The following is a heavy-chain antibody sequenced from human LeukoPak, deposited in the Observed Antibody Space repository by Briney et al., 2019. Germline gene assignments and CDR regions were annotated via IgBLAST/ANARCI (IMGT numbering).Heavy chain of an antibody. D-gene: IGHD2-15*01. V-gene: IGHV1-2*02. J-gene: IGHJ5*02. CDR1: GYTFTGYY. Sequence: GASVKVSCKASGYTFTGYYMHWVRQAPGRGLEWMGWINPNSGGTNYAQKFQGRVTMTRDTSISTAYMELSRLRSDDTAVYYCARDPQEDIVVVVAAPMFDPWGQGTLVTVSS. CDR2: INPNSGGT. CDR3: ARDPQEDIVVVVAAPMFDP.